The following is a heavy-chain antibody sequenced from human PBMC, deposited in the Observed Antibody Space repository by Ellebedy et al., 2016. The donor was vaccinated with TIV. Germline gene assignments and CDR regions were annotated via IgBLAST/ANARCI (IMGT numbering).Heavy chain of an antibody. J-gene: IGHJ4*02. D-gene: IGHD6-19*01. V-gene: IGHV1-18*04. CDR2: ISAYNGNT. Sequence: ASVKVSXXASGYTFTSYGISWVRQAPGQGLEWMGWISAYNGNTNYAQKLQGRVTMTTDTSTSTAYMELSSLRSEDTAVYYCAADNSEQWLTPAGYFDYWGQGTLVTVSS. CDR3: AADNSEQWLTPAGYFDY. CDR1: GYTFTSYG.